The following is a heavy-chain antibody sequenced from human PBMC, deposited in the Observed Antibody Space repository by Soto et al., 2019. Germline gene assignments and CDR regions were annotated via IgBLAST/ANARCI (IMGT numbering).Heavy chain of an antibody. D-gene: IGHD6-13*01. V-gene: IGHV3-23*01. CDR1: GFTFGTFA. Sequence: RGSMLVPCAPSGFTFGTFARSLVVPATGKGLEWVSAISGSGGSTYYADSVKGRFTISRDNSKNTLYLQMNSLRAEDTAVYYWAKETANSRSYVGHALDNWRQRPMVTVSS. CDR3: AKETANSRSYVGHALDN. CDR2: ISGSGGST. J-gene: IGHJ3*02.